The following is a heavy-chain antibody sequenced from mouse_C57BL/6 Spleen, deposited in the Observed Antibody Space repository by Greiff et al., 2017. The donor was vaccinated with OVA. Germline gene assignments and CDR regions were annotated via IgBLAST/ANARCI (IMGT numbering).Heavy chain of an antibody. V-gene: IGHV1-69*01. J-gene: IGHJ2*01. CDR1: GYTFTSYW. CDR2: IDPSDSYT. Sequence: QVQLKQPGAELVMPGASVKLSCKASGYTFTSYWMHWVKQRPGQGLEWIGEIDPSDSYTNYNQKFKGKSTLTVDKSSSTAYMQLSSLTSEDSAVHYCAKLGRVFDYWGQGTTLTVSS. D-gene: IGHD4-1*01. CDR3: AKLGRVFDY.